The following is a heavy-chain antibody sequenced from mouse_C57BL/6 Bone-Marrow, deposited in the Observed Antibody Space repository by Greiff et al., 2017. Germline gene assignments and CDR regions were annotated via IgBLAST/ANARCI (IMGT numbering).Heavy chain of an antibody. D-gene: IGHD2-1*01. Sequence: QVQLQQPGAELVKPGASVKLSCKASGYTFTSYWMQWVKQRPGQGLEWIGEIDPSDSYTNYNQKFKGKATLTVDTSSSTAYMQLSSLTSEDSAVYYCARGGDGNYDYYAMDYWGQGTSVTVSS. CDR2: IDPSDSYT. J-gene: IGHJ4*01. CDR1: GYTFTSYW. CDR3: ARGGDGNYDYYAMDY. V-gene: IGHV1-50*01.